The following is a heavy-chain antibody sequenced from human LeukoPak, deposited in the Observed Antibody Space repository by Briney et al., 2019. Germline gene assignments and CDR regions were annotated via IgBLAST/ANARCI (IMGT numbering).Heavy chain of an antibody. V-gene: IGHV4-59*01. CDR1: GGSFSGYY. CDR2: IYYSGST. Sequence: SETLSLTCAVYGGSFSGYYWSWIRQPPGKGLEWIGYIYYSGSTNYNPSLKSRVTISVDTSKNQFSLKLSSVTAADTAVYYCARQADQYYFDYWGQGTLVTVSS. J-gene: IGHJ4*02. CDR3: ARQADQYYFDY.